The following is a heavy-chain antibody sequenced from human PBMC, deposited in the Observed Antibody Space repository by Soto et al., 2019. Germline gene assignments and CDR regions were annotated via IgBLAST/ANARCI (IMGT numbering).Heavy chain of an antibody. V-gene: IGHV1-69*12. D-gene: IGHD1-26*01. CDR2: IIPIFGTA. Sequence: QVQLVQSGAEVKKPGSSVKVSCKASGGTFSSYAISWVRQAPGQGLEWMGGIIPIFGTANYAQKFQGRVTSPANEYTSTADMELSSLRSEDTAVYYCARGARGLGAHFDAFDIWGQGTMVTVSS. CDR1: GGTFSSYA. J-gene: IGHJ3*02. CDR3: ARGARGLGAHFDAFDI.